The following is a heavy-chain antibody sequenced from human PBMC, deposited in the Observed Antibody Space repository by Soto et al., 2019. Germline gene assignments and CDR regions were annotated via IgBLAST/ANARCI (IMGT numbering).Heavy chain of an antibody. J-gene: IGHJ4*02. CDR2: IYASGST. Sequence: SETLSLTCTVSGGSISSYYWSWIRQPAGKGLEWIGRIYASGSTNYNPSLKSRVTMSVDTSKNQFSLKLSSVTAADTAVYYCARVAIAAAGTGPHFDYWGQGTLVTVS. CDR1: GGSISSYY. CDR3: ARVAIAAAGTGPHFDY. D-gene: IGHD6-13*01. V-gene: IGHV4-4*07.